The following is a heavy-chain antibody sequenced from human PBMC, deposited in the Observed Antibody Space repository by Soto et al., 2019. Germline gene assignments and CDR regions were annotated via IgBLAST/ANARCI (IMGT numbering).Heavy chain of an antibody. D-gene: IGHD2-2*01. V-gene: IGHV1-18*04. Sequence: QVQLVQSGAEVKKPGASVTVSCKASGYTFTSYGISWVRQAPGQGLEWMGWISAYNGNTNYAQKLQGRVTMTTDTSTSTAYMELRSLRSDDTAVYYCARDRGECSSTSCYSCWFDPWGQGTLVTVSS. CDR3: ARDRGECSSTSCYSCWFDP. J-gene: IGHJ5*02. CDR2: ISAYNGNT. CDR1: GYTFTSYG.